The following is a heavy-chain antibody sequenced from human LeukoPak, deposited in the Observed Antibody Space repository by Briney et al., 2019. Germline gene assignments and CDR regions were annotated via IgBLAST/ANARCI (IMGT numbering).Heavy chain of an antibody. J-gene: IGHJ4*02. D-gene: IGHD4-17*01. CDR1: GVSISSYY. V-gene: IGHV4-59*08. CDR2: IYYSGST. CDR3: ARGSYGDQN. Sequence: SETLSLTCTVSGVSISSYYWSWIRQPPGKGLEWIGYIYYSGSTNYNPSLKSRVTISVDTSKDQFSLKLTSVTAADTAVYYCARGSYGDQNWGQGTLVTVSP.